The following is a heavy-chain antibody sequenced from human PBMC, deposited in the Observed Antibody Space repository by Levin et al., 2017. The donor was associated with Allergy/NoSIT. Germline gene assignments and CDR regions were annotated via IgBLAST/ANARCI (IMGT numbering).Heavy chain of an antibody. Sequence: GGSLRLSCAASGFTFSSYSMNWVRQAPGKGLEWVSYISSSSSTIYYADSVKGRFTISRDNAKNSLYLQMNSLRAEDTAVYYCARERGIPYDSSGYYGVYDYDYGMDVWGQGTTVTVSS. CDR1: GFTFSSYS. CDR2: ISSSSSTI. D-gene: IGHD3-22*01. V-gene: IGHV3-48*01. J-gene: IGHJ6*02. CDR3: ARERGIPYDSSGYYGVYDYDYGMDV.